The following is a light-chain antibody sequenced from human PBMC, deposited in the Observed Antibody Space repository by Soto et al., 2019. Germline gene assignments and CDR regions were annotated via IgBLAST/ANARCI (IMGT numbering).Light chain of an antibody. J-gene: IGKJ5*01. CDR3: QQYDNLPT. V-gene: IGKV1-33*01. CDR1: QDISNY. Sequence: DIQMTQSPSSLSASVGDRVTITCQASQDISNYLNLYQQKPGKAPQLLIYDASNLETGVPSRFSGSGSGTDFTFTISSLQPQDIATYYCQQYDNLPTIGQGTRLEIK. CDR2: DAS.